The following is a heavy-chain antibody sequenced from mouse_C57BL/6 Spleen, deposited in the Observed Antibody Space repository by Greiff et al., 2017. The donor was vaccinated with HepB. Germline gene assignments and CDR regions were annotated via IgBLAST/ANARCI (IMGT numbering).Heavy chain of an antibody. CDR2: IYPRSGNT. CDR3: ARGNTVVVHFDY. V-gene: IGHV1-81*01. D-gene: IGHD1-1*01. J-gene: IGHJ2*01. Sequence: QVQLQQSGAELARPGASVKLSCKASGYTFTSYGISWVKQRTGQGLEWIGEIYPRSGNTYYNEKFKGKATLTADKSSNTAYMERRSLTSEDSAVYFCARGNTVVVHFDYWGQGTTLTVSS. CDR1: GYTFTSYG.